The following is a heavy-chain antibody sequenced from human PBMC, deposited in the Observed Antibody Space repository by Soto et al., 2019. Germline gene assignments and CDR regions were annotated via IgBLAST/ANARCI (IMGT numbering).Heavy chain of an antibody. Sequence: SETLSLTCAVSGYSISSGYYWGWLRQPPGKGLEWIGSIYHGGSTYYNPPLNSRVTLSIDMTNNHVSLILNSVTAADTAVYYCARDSRTGCSSTDCYMSWGRGILVTVSS. V-gene: IGHV4-38-2*02. CDR2: IYHGGST. CDR1: GYSISSGYY. CDR3: ARDSRTGCSSTDCYMS. J-gene: IGHJ5*02. D-gene: IGHD2-2*01.